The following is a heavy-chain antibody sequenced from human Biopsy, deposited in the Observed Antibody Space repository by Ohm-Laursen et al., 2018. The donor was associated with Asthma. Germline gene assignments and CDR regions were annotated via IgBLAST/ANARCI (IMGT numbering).Heavy chain of an antibody. CDR2: ISFDGSNK. CDR1: GFSFSNYG. J-gene: IGHJ1*01. D-gene: IGHD3-3*02. CDR3: ARTFHFWSPYHAEHYQL. V-gene: IGHV3-30*03. Sequence: SLRLSCSASGFSFSNYGMHWVRQAPGKGLEWVAVISFDGSNKYYADFVKGRFTISRDNSKNTLYLQMNSLRAEDTAVYYCARTFHFWSPYHAEHYQLWGQGTLVTVSS.